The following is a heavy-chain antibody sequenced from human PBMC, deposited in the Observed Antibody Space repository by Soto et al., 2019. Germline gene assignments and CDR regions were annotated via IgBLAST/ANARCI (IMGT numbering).Heavy chain of an antibody. V-gene: IGHV4-39*01. J-gene: IGHJ4*02. CDR2: IYYSGST. Sequence: SETLSLTCTVSGGSISSSSYYWGWIRQPPGKGLEWIGSIYYSGSTYYNPSLKSRVTISVDTSKNQFSRKLGSVTAADTAVYYCARRFDWLFHFDYWGQGTLVTVSS. CDR3: ARRFDWLFHFDY. CDR1: GGSISSSSYY. D-gene: IGHD3-9*01.